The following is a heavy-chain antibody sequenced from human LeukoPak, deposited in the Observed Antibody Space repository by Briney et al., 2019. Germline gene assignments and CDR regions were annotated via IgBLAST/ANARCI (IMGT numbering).Heavy chain of an antibody. CDR1: GYTFTADY. J-gene: IGHJ6*03. V-gene: IGHV1-69*06. Sequence: SVKVSCKATGYTFTADYMHWVRQAPGQGLEWMGGIIPIFGTANYAQKFQGRVTITADKSTSTAYMELSSLRSEDTAVYYCARGRYCSSTSCLYYYYYYMDVWGKGTTVTVSS. CDR3: ARGRYCSSTSCLYYYYYYMDV. CDR2: IIPIFGTA. D-gene: IGHD2-2*01.